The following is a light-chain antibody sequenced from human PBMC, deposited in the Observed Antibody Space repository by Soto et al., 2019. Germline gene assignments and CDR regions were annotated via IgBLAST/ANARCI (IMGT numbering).Light chain of an antibody. Sequence: EIVLTQSPATLSLSPGERATLSCRASQSVSSYLAWYQQKPGQAPRLLIYDASNRATGIPVRFSGSGSGTDFTLTISSLEPEDFAVYYCQQRTNWPPLFTVGPGTKVDIK. CDR1: QSVSSY. CDR3: QQRTNWPPLFT. J-gene: IGKJ3*01. V-gene: IGKV3-11*01. CDR2: DAS.